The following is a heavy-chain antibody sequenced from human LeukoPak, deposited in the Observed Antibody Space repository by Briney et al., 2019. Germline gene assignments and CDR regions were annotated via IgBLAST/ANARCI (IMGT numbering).Heavy chain of an antibody. Sequence: PGGSLRLSCAASGFAFSSYNMNWVRQAPGKGLEWVSYISSSSSTIYYADSVKGRFTSSRDNAKNSLYLQMNSLRAEDTAVYYCAREYYYDSSGYPYDYWGQGTLVTVSS. CDR1: GFAFSSYN. J-gene: IGHJ4*02. D-gene: IGHD3-22*01. CDR3: AREYYYDSSGYPYDY. CDR2: ISSSSSTI. V-gene: IGHV3-48*04.